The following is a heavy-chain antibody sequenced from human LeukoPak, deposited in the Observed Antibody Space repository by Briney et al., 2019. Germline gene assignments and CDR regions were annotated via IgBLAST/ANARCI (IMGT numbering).Heavy chain of an antibody. CDR3: AKEMGYCTGGSCYRWFDS. V-gene: IGHV3-48*01. J-gene: IGHJ5*01. D-gene: IGHD2-15*01. Sequence: PGGSLRLSCAASGFTFSIYSMSWVRQAPGKGLEWLSYISTSSTTIYYADSVKGRFTISRDDARNSPSLQMNSLTADATAVYYCAKEMGYCTGGSCYRWFDSWGQGTLVTVSS. CDR2: ISTSSTTI. CDR1: GFTFSIYS.